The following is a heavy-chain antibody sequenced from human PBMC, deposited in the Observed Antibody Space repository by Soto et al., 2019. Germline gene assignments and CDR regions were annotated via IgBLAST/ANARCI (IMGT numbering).Heavy chain of an antibody. CDR3: ANVPIGDYLSDAFDI. CDR2: ISGSGGST. Sequence: PGGSLRLSCAASGFTFSSYAMSWVRQAPGKGLEWVSAISGSGGSTYYADYVKGRFTISRDNSKNTLYLQMNSLRAEGTAVYYCANVPIGDYLSDAFDIWGQGTMVTVSS. V-gene: IGHV3-23*01. J-gene: IGHJ3*02. CDR1: GFTFSSYA. D-gene: IGHD4-17*01.